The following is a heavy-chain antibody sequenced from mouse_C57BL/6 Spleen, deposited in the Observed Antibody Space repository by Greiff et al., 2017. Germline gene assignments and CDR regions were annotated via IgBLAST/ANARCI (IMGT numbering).Heavy chain of an antibody. V-gene: IGHV5-4*01. D-gene: IGHD1-1*01. J-gene: IGHJ3*01. Sequence: EVKLVESGGGLVKPGGSLKLSCAVSGFTFSSYAMSWVRQTPEKRLEWVATISDGGSYTYYPDNVKGRFTISRDNAKNNLYLQMSHLKSEDTAMYDCARDSYYYGSRAYWGQGTLVTVSA. CDR2: ISDGGSYT. CDR1: GFTFSSYA. CDR3: ARDSYYYGSRAY.